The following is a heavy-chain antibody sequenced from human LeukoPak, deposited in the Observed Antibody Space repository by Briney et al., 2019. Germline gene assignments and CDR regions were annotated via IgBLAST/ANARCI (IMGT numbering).Heavy chain of an antibody. Sequence: GGSLRLSCAASGFTFSNAWMSWVRQAPGKGLEWVGRIKSKTDGGTTDYAAPVKGRFTISRDDSKNTLYLQMNSLKTEDTAVYYCARDRGYYDSSGYFPWGQGTLVTVSS. D-gene: IGHD3-22*01. CDR1: GFTFSNAW. CDR2: IKSKTDGGTT. V-gene: IGHV3-15*01. CDR3: ARDRGYYDSSGYFP. J-gene: IGHJ5*02.